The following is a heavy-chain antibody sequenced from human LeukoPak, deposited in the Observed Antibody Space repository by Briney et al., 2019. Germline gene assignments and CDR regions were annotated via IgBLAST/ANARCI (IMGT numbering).Heavy chain of an antibody. V-gene: IGHV4-59*12. J-gene: IGHJ6*02. Sequence: ASETLSLTCTVSGGSISSYYWSWIRQPPGKGLEWIGYIYYSGSTNYNPSLKSRVTISVDTSKNQFSLKLSSVTAADTAVYYCASSRPRYDILTGYSNYYYYYGMDVWGQGTTVTVSS. D-gene: IGHD3-9*01. CDR2: IYYSGST. CDR1: GGSISSYY. CDR3: ASSRPRYDILTGYSNYYYYYGMDV.